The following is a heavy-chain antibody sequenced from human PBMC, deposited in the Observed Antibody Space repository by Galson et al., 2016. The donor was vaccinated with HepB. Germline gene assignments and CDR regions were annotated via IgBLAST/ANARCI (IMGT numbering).Heavy chain of an antibody. CDR2: LSASGGAT. Sequence: SLRLSCAASGFTFNTYAMSWVRQAPGKGLEWVSTLSASGGATYYSDSVKGRFTISRDNSKNTLYLQMNSLRAEDTAVYYCARARIAALGTGAFDMWGQGTMVTVSS. V-gene: IGHV3-23*01. CDR1: GFTFNTYA. J-gene: IGHJ3*02. CDR3: ARARIAALGTGAFDM. D-gene: IGHD6-13*01.